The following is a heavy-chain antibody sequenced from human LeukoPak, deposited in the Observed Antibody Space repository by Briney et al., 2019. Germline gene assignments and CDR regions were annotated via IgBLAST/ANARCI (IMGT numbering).Heavy chain of an antibody. CDR3: ARTGVTLDWYFDL. Sequence: SETLSLTCSVSGGSISSYSWNWIRQPAGKGLEWIGRFYTSGTTNYNPSLKSRVTMSIDTSKNQVSLKMRSVTAADTAVYYCARTGVTLDWYFDLWGRGTLVSVSS. V-gene: IGHV4-4*07. D-gene: IGHD4-23*01. J-gene: IGHJ2*01. CDR1: GGSISSYS. CDR2: FYTSGTT.